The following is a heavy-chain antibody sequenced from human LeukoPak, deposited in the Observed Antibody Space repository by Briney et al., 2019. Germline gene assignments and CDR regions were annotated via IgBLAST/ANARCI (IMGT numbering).Heavy chain of an antibody. V-gene: IGHV1-24*01. D-gene: IGHD6-13*01. CDR1: GYTLTELS. J-gene: IGHJ4*02. CDR2: FDPEDGET. Sequence: ASVKVSCKVSGYTLTELSMHWVRQAPGKGLEWMGGFDPEDGETIYAQKFQGRVTMTEDTSTDTAYMELSTLRSEDTAVYYCATLRIAAAGTDYWGQGTLVTVSS. CDR3: ATLRIAAAGTDY.